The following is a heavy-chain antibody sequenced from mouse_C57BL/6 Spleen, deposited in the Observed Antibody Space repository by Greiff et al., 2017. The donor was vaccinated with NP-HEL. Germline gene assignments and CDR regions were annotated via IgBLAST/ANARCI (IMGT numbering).Heavy chain of an antibody. CDR2: IDPANGNT. CDR1: GFNIKNTY. D-gene: IGHD1-1*01. V-gene: IGHV14-3*01. Sequence: VQLQQSVAELVRPGASVKLSCTASGFNIKNTYMHWVKQRPEQGLEWIGRIDPANGNTKYAPKFQGKATITADTTSNTAYLQLSSLTSEDTAIYYCARIYYYGSSPYYFDYWGKGTTLTVSS. J-gene: IGHJ2*01. CDR3: ARIYYYGSSPYYFDY.